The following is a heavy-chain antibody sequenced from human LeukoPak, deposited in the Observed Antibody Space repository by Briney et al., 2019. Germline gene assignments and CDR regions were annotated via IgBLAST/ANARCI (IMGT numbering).Heavy chain of an antibody. V-gene: IGHV4-39*07. J-gene: IGHJ4*02. CDR3: ARAHSASRVFDLDY. CDR2: IYYSGRT. Sequence: SETLSLTCAVSGGSISISNYYWGWIRQPPGKGLEWIGSIYYSGRTYFNPSLRSRVTISVDTSKNQFSLKLNSVTAADTAVYYCARAHSASRVFDLDYWGQGTLVTVSS. CDR1: GGSISISNYY. D-gene: IGHD6-13*01.